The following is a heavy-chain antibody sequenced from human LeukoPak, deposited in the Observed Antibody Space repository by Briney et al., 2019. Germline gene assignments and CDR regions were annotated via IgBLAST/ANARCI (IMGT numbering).Heavy chain of an antibody. J-gene: IGHJ4*02. CDR1: GFTFINYW. Sequence: GYLRLSCAASGFTFINYWMHWVRQAPGKGLVWVSRINSDGRNTIYADSVKGRFTISRDNAKNTLYLQMSSLRAEDTAVYYCAKGLPWDSTSCSDWGEGTLVTVSS. D-gene: IGHD2-2*01. CDR2: INSDGRNT. V-gene: IGHV3-74*01. CDR3: AKGLPWDSTSCSD.